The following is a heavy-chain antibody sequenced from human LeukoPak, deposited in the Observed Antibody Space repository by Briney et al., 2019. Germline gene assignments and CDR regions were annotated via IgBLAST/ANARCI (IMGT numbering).Heavy chain of an antibody. CDR1: GDSISSGGYS. Sequence: SETLSLTCAVSGDSISSGGYSWSWIRQPPGKGLEWIGYIYYSGSTYYNPSLKSRVTISVDTSKNQFSLKLSSVTAADTAVYYCARGMITFGGVIVPFDYWGQGTLVTVSS. D-gene: IGHD3-16*02. CDR2: IYYSGST. CDR3: ARGMITFGGVIVPFDY. J-gene: IGHJ4*02. V-gene: IGHV4-30-4*07.